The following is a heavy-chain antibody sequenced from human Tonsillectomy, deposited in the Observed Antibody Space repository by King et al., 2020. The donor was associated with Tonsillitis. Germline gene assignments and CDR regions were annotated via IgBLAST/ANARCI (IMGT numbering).Heavy chain of an antibody. V-gene: IGHV5-51*01. J-gene: IGHJ1*01. CDR1: GYSFTSYW. D-gene: IGHD3-10*01. CDR3: SRPSEECYGSGRPEYFQH. CDR2: IYPGDSDT. Sequence: VQLVQSGAEVKKSGESLKISCKGSGYSFTSYWIGWVRQMPGKGLEWMGIIYPGDSDTRYSPSFQGQVTISVDKSISTVYLQGSSLKASDTAMYYCSRPSEECYGSGRPEYFQHWGQGTLVTVSS.